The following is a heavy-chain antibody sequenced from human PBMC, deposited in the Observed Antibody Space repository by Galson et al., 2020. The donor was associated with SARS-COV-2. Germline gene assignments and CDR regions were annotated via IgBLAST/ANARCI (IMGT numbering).Heavy chain of an antibody. Sequence: SGPTLVKPTQTPTLTCTFSGFSLSTSGMCVSWIRQPPGKALEWLARIDWDGDKHYSTSLKTRFTISKDTSKNQVVLIMTNMDPVDTATYYCARTWITRTASRTFDYWGQGTLVTVSS. V-gene: IGHV2-70*11. J-gene: IGHJ4*02. CDR1: GFSLSTSGMC. CDR3: ARTWITRTASRTFDY. D-gene: IGHD3-10*01. CDR2: IDWDGDK.